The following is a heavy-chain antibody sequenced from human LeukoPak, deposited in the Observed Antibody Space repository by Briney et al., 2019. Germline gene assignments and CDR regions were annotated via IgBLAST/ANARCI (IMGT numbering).Heavy chain of an antibody. D-gene: IGHD1-26*01. Sequence: PSETLSLTCTVSGGSISSYYWSWIRQPPGKGLEWIGYIYYSGSTNYNPSLKSRVTISVDTSKNQFSLKLSSVTAADTAVYYCASGGSYLHYFDYWGQGTLVTVSS. CDR2: IYYSGST. CDR1: GGSISSYY. CDR3: ASGGSYLHYFDY. J-gene: IGHJ4*02. V-gene: IGHV4-59*12.